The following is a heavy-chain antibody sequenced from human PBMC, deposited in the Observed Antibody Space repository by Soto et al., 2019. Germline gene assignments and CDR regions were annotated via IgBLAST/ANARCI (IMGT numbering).Heavy chain of an antibody. D-gene: IGHD4-17*01. V-gene: IGHV1-18*01. CDR3: ARENYGDYVY. CDR1: GYTFTTYG. Sequence: GASVKVSCKASGYTFTTYGISWVRQAPGQGLEWMGWISTYNANTNYAQKLQGRVTMTTDTSTSTAYMELRSLRSDDTAVYYCARENYGDYVYWCQGTLVTVSS. J-gene: IGHJ4*02. CDR2: ISTYNANT.